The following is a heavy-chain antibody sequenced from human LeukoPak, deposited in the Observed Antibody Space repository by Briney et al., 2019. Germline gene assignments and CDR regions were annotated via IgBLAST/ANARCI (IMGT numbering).Heavy chain of an antibody. CDR2: IFPADSDT. CDR1: GYSLTSYW. V-gene: IGHV5-51*01. CDR3: ARVNGRSGFYADY. D-gene: IGHD3-3*01. J-gene: IGHJ4*02. Sequence: GESLKISCKGSGYSLTSYWIGWVRQMPGKGLEWMGIIFPADSDTRYRPSFQGQVTISADKSIGTVYLQWSSLKASDTAMYYCARVNGRSGFYADYWGQGTLVTVSS.